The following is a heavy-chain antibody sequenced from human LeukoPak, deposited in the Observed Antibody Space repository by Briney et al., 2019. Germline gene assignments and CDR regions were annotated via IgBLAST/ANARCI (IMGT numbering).Heavy chain of an antibody. J-gene: IGHJ4*02. CDR1: GFTFSRYW. Sequence: GGSLRLSCVASGFTFSRYWMSWVRQAPGKGLEWVANIKQDGSMKYYVDSVKGRFTISRDNAKNSLNLQMNSLRAEDTAVYYCARAYSSGWYGYWGQGILVTVSS. CDR3: ARAYSSGWYGY. D-gene: IGHD6-19*01. V-gene: IGHV3-7*04. CDR2: IKQDGSMK.